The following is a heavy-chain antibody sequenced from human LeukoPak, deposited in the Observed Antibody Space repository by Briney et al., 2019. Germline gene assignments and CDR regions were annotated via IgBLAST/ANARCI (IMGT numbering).Heavy chain of an antibody. J-gene: IGHJ4*02. CDR2: ISGSGGST. D-gene: IGHD3-10*01. Sequence: AGGSLRLSCAASGFTFSSYAMSWVGQAPGKGLEWVSAISGSGGSTYYADSVKGRFTISRDNSKNTLYLQMNSLRAEDTAVYYCAKDTHTGSLTIDYWGQGTLVTVSS. CDR1: GFTFSSYA. V-gene: IGHV3-23*01. CDR3: AKDTHTGSLTIDY.